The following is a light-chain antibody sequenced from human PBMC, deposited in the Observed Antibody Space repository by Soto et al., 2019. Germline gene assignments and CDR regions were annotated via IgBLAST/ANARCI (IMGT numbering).Light chain of an antibody. J-gene: IGKJ4*01. CDR2: DAS. V-gene: IGKV1-13*02. CDR3: QKVSSFPFN. Sequence: AIQLTQSPSSLSASVVDIVTITFRASQAISSHLAWYQQKPGKAPKLLIYDASSLESGVPSRFTGSESGTLFTLTINNLQPEDFATYYCQKVSSFPFNFGGGTKVDIK. CDR1: QAISSH.